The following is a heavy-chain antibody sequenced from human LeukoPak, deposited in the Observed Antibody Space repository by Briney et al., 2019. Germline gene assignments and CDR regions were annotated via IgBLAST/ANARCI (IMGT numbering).Heavy chain of an antibody. V-gene: IGHV5-10-1*01. Sequence: GESLKISCKGSGYSFTSYWISWVRQMPGKGLEWMGRIDPSDSYTNYSSSFQGHVTISADKSISTAYLQWSSLKASDTAMYYCARHVSDILTGHAFDIWGQGTMVTVSS. CDR1: GYSFTSYW. J-gene: IGHJ3*02. D-gene: IGHD3-9*01. CDR3: ARHVSDILTGHAFDI. CDR2: IDPSDSYT.